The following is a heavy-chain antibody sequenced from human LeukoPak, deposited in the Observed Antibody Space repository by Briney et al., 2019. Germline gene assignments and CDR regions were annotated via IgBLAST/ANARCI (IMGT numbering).Heavy chain of an antibody. V-gene: IGHV4-39*01. CDR1: GGSISSSRYS. D-gene: IGHD5-18*01. J-gene: IGHJ4*02. CDR3: ARVGFGGHSYGYVDF. CDR2: IYDSGST. Sequence: KPAETLSLTCTVSGGSISSSRYSWGWIRQPPGKGLEWIGTIYDSGSTYYNPSLKSRVTISADTSKNQLSLRLSSVTAADTAVYYCARVGFGGHSYGYVDFWGQGTQVTVSS.